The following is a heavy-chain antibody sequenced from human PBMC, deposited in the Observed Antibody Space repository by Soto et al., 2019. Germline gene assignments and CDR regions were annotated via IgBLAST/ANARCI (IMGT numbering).Heavy chain of an antibody. CDR2: ITPIYPTT. J-gene: IGHJ4*02. V-gene: IGHV1-69*15. Sequence: QVQLVQSGAEVRKPGSSVQVSCKASGGTFYTYTFSWVRQAPGQGLEWMGSITPIYPTTNYAEKFQGRLTVTADGSTGTAYMELSSLTSDDTAVYYCARILRYSFPTSDDLDSWGQGTLVTVSS. D-gene: IGHD5-18*01. CDR1: GGTFYTYT. CDR3: ARILRYSFPTSDDLDS.